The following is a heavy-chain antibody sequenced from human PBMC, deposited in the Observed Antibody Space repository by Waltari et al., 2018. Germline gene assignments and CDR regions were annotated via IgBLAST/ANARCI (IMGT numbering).Heavy chain of an antibody. D-gene: IGHD5-12*01. CDR1: GFTFSSNG. J-gene: IGHJ4*02. CDR2: IYYSGST. V-gene: IGHV4-59*01. CDR3: ASGLGNGYTDWDY. Sequence: QVQLVESGGGVVQPGGSLRLSCAASGFTFSSNGMHWVSQAPGKGLEWIGYIYYSGSTNYNPALKSRVTISVDTSKNQFSLKLSSVTAADTAVYYCASGLGNGYTDWDYWGQGTLVTVSS.